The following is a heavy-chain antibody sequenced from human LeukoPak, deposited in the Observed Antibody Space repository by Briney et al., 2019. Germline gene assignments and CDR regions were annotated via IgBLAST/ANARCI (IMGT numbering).Heavy chain of an antibody. CDR2: IYHSGST. J-gene: IGHJ4*02. D-gene: IGHD3-16*01. CDR1: GGSISSGGYF. V-gene: IGHV4-31*03. Sequence: PSQTLSLTCTVSGGSISSGGYFWTWIRQHPGKGLEWIGYIYHSGSTYYNPSLESRITISVDKSENQFSLKLSSVTAADTAVYYCARTHNPSLIGYLDYWGQGILVTVSS. CDR3: ARTHNPSLIGYLDY.